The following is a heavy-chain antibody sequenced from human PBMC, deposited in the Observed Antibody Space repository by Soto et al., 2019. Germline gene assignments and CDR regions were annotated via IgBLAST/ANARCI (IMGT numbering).Heavy chain of an antibody. V-gene: IGHV5-51*01. Sequence: CKGSGYSFSNYWIGWVRQMPGRGLEWMGIIYPGDSGTTYSPSFQGQVTFSADKSISTAYLQWSSLKASDTAIYYCARDIALRSDGMDVWGQGTTVTVSS. J-gene: IGHJ6*02. CDR1: GYSFSNYW. D-gene: IGHD5-12*01. CDR2: IYPGDSGT. CDR3: ARDIALRSDGMDV.